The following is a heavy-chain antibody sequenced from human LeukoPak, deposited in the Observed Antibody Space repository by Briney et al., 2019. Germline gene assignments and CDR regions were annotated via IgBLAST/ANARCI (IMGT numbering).Heavy chain of an antibody. CDR3: ARDQHCSSTSCPLRY. CDR2: IIPIFGTA. D-gene: IGHD2-2*01. Sequence: SVKVSCKASGGTFSSYAISWVRQAPGQGLEWMGGIIPIFGTANYAQKFQGRVTITTDESTSTAYMELGSLRSEDTAVYYCARDQHCSSTSCPLRYWGQGTLVTVSS. J-gene: IGHJ4*02. V-gene: IGHV1-69*05. CDR1: GGTFSSYA.